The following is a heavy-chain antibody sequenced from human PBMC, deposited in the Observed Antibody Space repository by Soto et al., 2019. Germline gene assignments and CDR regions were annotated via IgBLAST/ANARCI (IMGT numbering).Heavy chain of an antibody. V-gene: IGHV3-30-3*01. CDR3: ARDHRVGYYYYYGMDV. CDR2: ISYDGSNK. D-gene: IGHD3-10*01. Sequence: QVQLVESGGGVVQPGRSLRLSCAASGFTFSSYAMHWVRQAPGKGLEWVAVISYDGSNKYYADSVKGRFTISRDNSKNTLYLQMNSLRAEDTAVYYCARDHRVGYYYYYGMDVWGQGTTVTVSS. J-gene: IGHJ6*02. CDR1: GFTFSSYA.